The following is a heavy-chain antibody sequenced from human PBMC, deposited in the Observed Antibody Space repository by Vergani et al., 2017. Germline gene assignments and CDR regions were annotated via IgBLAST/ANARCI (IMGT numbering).Heavy chain of an antibody. J-gene: IGHJ4*02. D-gene: IGHD5-24*01. V-gene: IGHV3-21*01. CDR2: ISSSSSYI. CDR1: GFTFSSYA. CDR3: ARDRDGYNGLDY. Sequence: EVQLLESGGGLVQPGGSLRLSCAASGFTFSSYAMSWVRQAPGKGLEWVSSISSSSSYIYYADSVKGRFTISRDNAKNSLYLQMNSLRAEDTAVYYCARDRDGYNGLDYWGQGTLVTVSS.